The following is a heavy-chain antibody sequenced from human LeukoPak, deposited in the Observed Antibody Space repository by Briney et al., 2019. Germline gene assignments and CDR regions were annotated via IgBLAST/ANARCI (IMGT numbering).Heavy chain of an antibody. D-gene: IGHD6-13*01. J-gene: IGHJ4*02. CDR1: GFTFSSYR. CDR3: ARSRYSSSWSLDY. CDR2: INSDGSST. Sequence: GGSLRLSCAASGFTFSSYRMRWVRQAPGKGLVWVTRINSDGSSTNYADSVKGRFTISRDNAKDTVYLQMNSLRAEDTAVYYCARSRYSSSWSLDYWGQGTLVIVSS. V-gene: IGHV3-74*01.